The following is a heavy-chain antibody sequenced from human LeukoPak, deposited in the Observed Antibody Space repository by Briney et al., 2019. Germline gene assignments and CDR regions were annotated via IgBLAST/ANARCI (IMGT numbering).Heavy chain of an antibody. CDR3: ARGQGPGDYGFY. D-gene: IGHD4-17*01. J-gene: IGHJ4*02. CDR1: GFTFSSYS. CDR2: ISSSSSYI. V-gene: IGHV3-21*01. Sequence: PGGSLRLSCAASGFTFSSYSMNWVRQAPGKGLEWVSSISSSSSYIYYADSVKGRFTISRDNAKNSLYLQMNSLRAEDTAVYYCARGQGPGDYGFYWGQGTLVTVSS.